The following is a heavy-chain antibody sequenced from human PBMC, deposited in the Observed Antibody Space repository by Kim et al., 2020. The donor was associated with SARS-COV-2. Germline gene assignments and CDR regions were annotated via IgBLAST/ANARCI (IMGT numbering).Heavy chain of an antibody. D-gene: IGHD3-22*01. CDR1: GFTFSSYA. CDR2: ISGSGGST. V-gene: IGHV3-23*01. CDR3: AKGRDYDSSGHNIDSDYFDY. Sequence: GGSLRLSCAASGFTFSSYAMSWVRQAPGKGLEWVSAISGSGGSTYYADSVKGRFTISRDNSKNTLYLQMNSLRAEDTAVYYCAKGRDYDSSGHNIDSDYFDYWGQGTLVTVSS. J-gene: IGHJ4*02.